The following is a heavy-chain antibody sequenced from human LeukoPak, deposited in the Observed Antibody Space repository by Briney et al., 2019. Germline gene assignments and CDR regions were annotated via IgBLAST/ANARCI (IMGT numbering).Heavy chain of an antibody. D-gene: IGHD3-10*01. V-gene: IGHV3-23*01. CDR3: AKGTGVTMIRGVCAFDI. J-gene: IGHJ3*02. Sequence: GGSLRLSCAASGFTLSSYSMNWVRQAPGKGLEWLSGISGSGGTTYDADSVKGRFTISRDNPKNTLYFQMNSLRADDTAVYYCAKGTGVTMIRGVCAFDIWGQATMVTVSS. CDR1: GFTLSSYS. CDR2: ISGSGGTT.